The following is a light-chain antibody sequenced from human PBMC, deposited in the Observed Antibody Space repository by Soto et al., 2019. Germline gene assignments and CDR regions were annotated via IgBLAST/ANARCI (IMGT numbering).Light chain of an antibody. V-gene: IGKV1-5*03. CDR1: QSISNW. Sequence: DIQMTQSPSTLSASIGDRVTITCRASQSISNWLAWYQQTPGKAPKLLIYKASTLPSGVPSRFSGSGSGTEFTLTIRSLQPDDFATYYCQQYDSHPLTFGGGTNVEIK. CDR2: KAS. CDR3: QQYDSHPLT. J-gene: IGKJ4*01.